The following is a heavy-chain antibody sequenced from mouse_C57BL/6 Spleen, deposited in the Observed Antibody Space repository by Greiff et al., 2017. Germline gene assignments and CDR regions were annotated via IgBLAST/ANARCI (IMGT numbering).Heavy chain of an antibody. Sequence: EVQRVASGPGLVKPSPSLSLTCSVTGYSITSGYYLNWIRQFPGHKLEWMGYISYDGSNNYNPSLKNLSSITRDTSKNQFFRKVNSVTTEDTATYGCAWDFDDWGQGTTLTGSS. J-gene: IGHJ2*01. CDR2: ISYDGSN. CDR1: GYSITSGYY. CDR3: AWDFDD. V-gene: IGHV3-6*01.